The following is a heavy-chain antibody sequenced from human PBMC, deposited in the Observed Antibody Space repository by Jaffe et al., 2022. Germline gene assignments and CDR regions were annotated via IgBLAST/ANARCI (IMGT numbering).Heavy chain of an antibody. CDR2: FYHSGTT. CDR1: DYSISSDYY. D-gene: IGHD5-18*01. CDR3: ARDCERGHSSGCFDF. Sequence: QVQLQESGPGLVKPSETLSLTCTVSDYSISSDYYWGWIRQPPGKGLEWIVSFYHSGTTYYNPSLKSRVTISVEMSKNQFSLKLSSVTAADTAVYYCARDCERGHSSGCFDFWGQGALLTVSS. V-gene: IGHV4-38-2*02. J-gene: IGHJ4*02.